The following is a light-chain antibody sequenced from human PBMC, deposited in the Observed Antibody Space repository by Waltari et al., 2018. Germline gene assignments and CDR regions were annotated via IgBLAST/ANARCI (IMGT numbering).Light chain of an antibody. CDR1: SPNIATLF. CDR3: ASWDDGLSEVV. Sequence: QSALTQPPSASGTPGQRVTITCSGSSPNIATLFLYWYQHLPGTAPKLLICRDEQRPYGVPDRFSGSKSGTSASLVISELRSEDEADYYCASWDDGLSEVVFGGGTRLTVL. CDR2: RDE. V-gene: IGLV1-47*01. J-gene: IGLJ2*01.